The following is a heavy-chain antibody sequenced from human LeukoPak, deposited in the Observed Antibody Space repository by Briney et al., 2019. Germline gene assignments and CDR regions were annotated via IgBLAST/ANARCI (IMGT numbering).Heavy chain of an antibody. D-gene: IGHD6-19*01. V-gene: IGHV4-34*01. Sequence: SETLSLTCAVYGGSFSGYYWSWIRQPPGKGLEWIGEINHSGSTNYNPSLKSRVTISVDTSKNQFSLKLSSVTAADTAVYYCATTYSSGWWRKWFDPWGQGTLVTVSS. CDR1: GGSFSGYY. CDR3: ATTYSSGWWRKWFDP. CDR2: INHSGST. J-gene: IGHJ5*02.